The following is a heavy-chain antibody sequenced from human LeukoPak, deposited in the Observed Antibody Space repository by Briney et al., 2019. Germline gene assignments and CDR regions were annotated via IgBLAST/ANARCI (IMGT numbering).Heavy chain of an antibody. CDR3: ASDYYDSSGYYYFDY. CDR1: GFTFSIYA. D-gene: IGHD3-22*01. CDR2: INSDGSST. Sequence: TGGSLRLSCAASGFTFSIYAMIWVRQAPGKGLVWVSRINSDGSSTSYADSVKGRFTISRDNAKNTPYLQMNSLRVEDTAVYYCASDYYDSSGYYYFDYWGQGTLVTVSS. V-gene: IGHV3-74*01. J-gene: IGHJ4*02.